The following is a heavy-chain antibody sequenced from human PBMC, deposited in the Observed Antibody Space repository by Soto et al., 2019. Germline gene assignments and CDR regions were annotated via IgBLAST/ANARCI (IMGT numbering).Heavy chain of an antibody. D-gene: IGHD1-7*01. J-gene: IGHJ4*02. Sequence: QVQLVHSGAEVKRSGSSVKVSCKISGGSFTNYAISWVRQAPGQGLEWMGGIIPVFGSAHYAQKFQSRVTISADASTRTAFMELSSLRVEATALYFCAREQGVTGTTEGNFEFCGQGTLVIVST. V-gene: IGHV1-69*01. CDR3: AREQGVTGTTEGNFEF. CDR2: IIPVFGSA. CDR1: GGSFTNYA.